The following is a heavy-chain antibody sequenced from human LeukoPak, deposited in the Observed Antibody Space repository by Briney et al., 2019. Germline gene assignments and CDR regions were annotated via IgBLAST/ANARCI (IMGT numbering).Heavy chain of an antibody. CDR3: ARDGSGDTAMDPTYYYFDY. CDR1: GYIFSNFG. V-gene: IGHV1-18*01. J-gene: IGHJ4*02. Sequence: ASVKVSCRASGYIFSNFGISWVRQAPGQGPEWMGWINPHTSKTNYAQKFQGRVTLTADTSTNTAYMELRSLRSDDTAVYYCARDGSGDTAMDPTYYYFDYWGQGTLVTVSS. CDR2: INPHTSKT. D-gene: IGHD5-18*01.